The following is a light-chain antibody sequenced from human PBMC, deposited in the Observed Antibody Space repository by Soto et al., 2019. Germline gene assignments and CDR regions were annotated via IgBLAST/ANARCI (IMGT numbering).Light chain of an antibody. CDR2: EVT. Sequence: QSALTQPASVSGSPGQSITISCTGTSSDVGGYNYVSWYQQHPGKAPKLMIYEVTNRPSGVSNRFSGSKSGYTASLTISGLQAEDEADYYCSSYISRSTWVFGGGTKLTVL. V-gene: IGLV2-14*01. J-gene: IGLJ3*02. CDR3: SSYISRSTWV. CDR1: SSDVGGYNY.